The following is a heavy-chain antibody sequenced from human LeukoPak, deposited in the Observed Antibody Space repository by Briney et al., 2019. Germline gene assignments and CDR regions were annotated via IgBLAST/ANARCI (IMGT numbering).Heavy chain of an antibody. Sequence: GGSLRLSCAASGFTFSSYAMHWVRQPPGKGLEYVSAISSNGGSTYYANSVKGRFTISRDNSKNTLYLQMGSLRAEDMAVYYCARDFYDFWSGYPEYYFDYWGQGTLVTVSS. D-gene: IGHD3-3*01. J-gene: IGHJ4*02. CDR2: ISSNGGST. V-gene: IGHV3-64*01. CDR1: GFTFSSYA. CDR3: ARDFYDFWSGYPEYYFDY.